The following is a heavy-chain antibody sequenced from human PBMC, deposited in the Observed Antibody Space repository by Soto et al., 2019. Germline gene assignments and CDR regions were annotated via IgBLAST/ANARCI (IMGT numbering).Heavy chain of an antibody. CDR2: ISYDGSNK. CDR1: GFTFSSYA. V-gene: IGHV3-30-3*01. CDR3: ARDHLHGMDV. Sequence: QVQLVESGGGVVQPGRSLRLSCAASGFTFSSYAMHWVRQAPGKGLEWVAVISYDGSNKYYADSVKGRFTSSRDNSKNTLYLQMNSLRAEDTAVYYCARDHLHGMDVWGQGTTVTVSS. J-gene: IGHJ6*02.